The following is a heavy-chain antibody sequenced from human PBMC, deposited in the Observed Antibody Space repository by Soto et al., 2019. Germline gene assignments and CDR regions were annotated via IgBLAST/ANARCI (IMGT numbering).Heavy chain of an antibody. V-gene: IGHV3-48*02. D-gene: IGHD3-3*01. CDR3: ARDVRGVVTTLDDGMDV. J-gene: IGHJ6*04. Sequence: GGSLRLSCAASGFTFSSYSMNWVRQAPGKGLEWVSYISSSSSTIYYADSVKGRFTISRDNAKNSLYLQMNSLRDEDTAVYYCARDVRGVVTTLDDGMDVWGKGTTVTVS. CDR1: GFTFSSYS. CDR2: ISSSSSTI.